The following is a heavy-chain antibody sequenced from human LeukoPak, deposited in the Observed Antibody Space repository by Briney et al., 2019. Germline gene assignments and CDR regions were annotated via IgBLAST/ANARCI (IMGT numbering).Heavy chain of an antibody. V-gene: IGHV3-7*03. CDR3: AKDPNELSSSWFDY. D-gene: IGHD6-13*01. Sequence: GGSLRLSCAASGFTFSTYWMSWVRQAPGKGLEWVANIRQDGSEKYYVDSVKGRFTISRDNAKNSLYLQMNSLRAEDTAVYYCAKDPNELSSSWFDYWGQGTLVTVSS. J-gene: IGHJ4*02. CDR2: IRQDGSEK. CDR1: GFTFSTYW.